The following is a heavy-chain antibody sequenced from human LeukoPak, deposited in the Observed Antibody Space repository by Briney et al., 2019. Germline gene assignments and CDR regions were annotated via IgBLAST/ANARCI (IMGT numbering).Heavy chain of an antibody. Sequence: GGSLRLSCAASGFTFSSYAMSWVRQAPGKGLEWASAISGSGGSTYYADSVKGRFTISRDNSKNTLYLQMNSLRAEDTAVYYCAKGLVQLYYYYGMDVWGQGTTVTVSS. V-gene: IGHV3-23*01. D-gene: IGHD2-2*01. CDR3: AKGLVQLYYYYGMDV. CDR2: ISGSGGST. J-gene: IGHJ6*02. CDR1: GFTFSSYA.